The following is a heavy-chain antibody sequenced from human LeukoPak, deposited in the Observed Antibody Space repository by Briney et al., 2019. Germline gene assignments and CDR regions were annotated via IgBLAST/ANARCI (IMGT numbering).Heavy chain of an antibody. CDR2: IWYDGSNK. D-gene: IGHD6-19*01. CDR3: ARAVAGTGYYYYYGMDV. V-gene: IGHV3-33*01. J-gene: IGHJ6*02. Sequence: GRSLRLSCAASGFTFSSYGMHWVRQAPGKGLEWVAVIWYDGSNKYYADSVKGRFTISRDNSKNTLYLQMNSLRAEDTAVYYCARAVAGTGYYYYYGMDVWGQGTTVTVSS. CDR1: GFTFSSYG.